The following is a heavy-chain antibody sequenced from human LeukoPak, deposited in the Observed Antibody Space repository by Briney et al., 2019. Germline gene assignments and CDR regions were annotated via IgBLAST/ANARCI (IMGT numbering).Heavy chain of an antibody. CDR1: GFIFSGSA. CDR3: SVNYCSGASCYMF. D-gene: IGHD2-15*01. CDR2: IRSKTNNYAT. Sequence: GGSLRLSCAASGFIFSGSAMHWVRQASGKGLEWVGRIRSKTNNYATAYAASMKGKFTISRDDSKNTAYLQMNSLKTEDTAVYYCSVNYCSGASCYMFWGQGTLVTVSS. J-gene: IGHJ4*02. V-gene: IGHV3-73*01.